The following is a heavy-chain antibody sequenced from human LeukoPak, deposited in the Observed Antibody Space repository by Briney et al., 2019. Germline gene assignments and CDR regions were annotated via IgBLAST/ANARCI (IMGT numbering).Heavy chain of an antibody. V-gene: IGHV4-34*01. J-gene: IGHJ5*02. Sequence: SETLSLTCAVYGGSFSGYYWSWIRQPPGKGLEWIGEINHSGSTNYNPSLKSRVTISVDTSKNQFSLKLSSVTAADTAVYFCARLSWPGRGSRFDPWGQGTLVTVSS. CDR3: ARLSWPGRGSRFDP. CDR1: GGSFSGYY. D-gene: IGHD3-10*01. CDR2: INHSGST.